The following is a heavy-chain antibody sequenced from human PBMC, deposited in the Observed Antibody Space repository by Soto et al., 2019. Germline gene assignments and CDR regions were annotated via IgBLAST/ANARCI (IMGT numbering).Heavy chain of an antibody. Sequence: QVQLVESGGGVVQPGRSLRLSCAASGFTFSSYGMHWVRQAPGKGLEWVAVISYEGSNNYYADSVKGRFTISRDNFKNTLYLQMNSLRAEDTAVYYCAKGGGPTSGIQLWLRYFDQWGQGALVTVSS. V-gene: IGHV3-30*18. J-gene: IGHJ4*02. CDR3: AKGGGPTSGIQLWLRYFDQ. CDR1: GFTFSSYG. CDR2: ISYEGSNN. D-gene: IGHD5-18*01.